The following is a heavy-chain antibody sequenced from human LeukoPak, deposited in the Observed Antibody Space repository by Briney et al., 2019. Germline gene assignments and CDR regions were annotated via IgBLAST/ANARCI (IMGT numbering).Heavy chain of an antibody. CDR2: ISSSSSTI. D-gene: IGHD3-10*01. CDR1: GFTFSSYS. J-gene: IGHJ1*01. Sequence: GGSLRLSCAASGFTFSSYSMNWVRQAPGKGLEWVSYISSSSSTIYYADSVKGRFTISRDNAKNSLYLQMNSLRDEDTAVYYCARDPRYGPGSYYMNFQHWGQGTLVTVSS. CDR3: ARDPRYGPGSYYMNFQH. V-gene: IGHV3-48*02.